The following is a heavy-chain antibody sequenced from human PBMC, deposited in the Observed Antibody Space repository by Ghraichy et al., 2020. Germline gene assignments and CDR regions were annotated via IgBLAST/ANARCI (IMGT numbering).Heavy chain of an antibody. CDR3: ARHSNILTGYPFDY. D-gene: IGHD3-9*01. J-gene: IGHJ4*02. Sequence: SQTLSLTCTVSGGSISNYYWSWIRQPPEKGLEWIGYIYTSGSTNYNPSLKSRVTISVDTSKNQFSLKLNSVTAADTAVYYCARHSNILTGYPFDYWAREPWSPSPQ. CDR1: GGSISNYY. CDR2: IYTSGST. V-gene: IGHV4-4*09.